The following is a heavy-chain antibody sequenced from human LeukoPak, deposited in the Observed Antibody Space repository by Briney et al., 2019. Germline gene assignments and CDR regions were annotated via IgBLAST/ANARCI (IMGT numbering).Heavy chain of an antibody. Sequence: GGSLRLSCAASGFTFSNYWMHWVRQGPGKGLVWVSRISSDGSTTTYADSVKGRFTISRDNAKNTTYLQMNSLRAEDTALYYCARVTEYSTAGMRYWGQGTLVTVSS. J-gene: IGHJ4*02. CDR1: GFTFSNYW. V-gene: IGHV3-74*01. D-gene: IGHD6-13*01. CDR3: ARVTEYSTAGMRY. CDR2: ISSDGSTT.